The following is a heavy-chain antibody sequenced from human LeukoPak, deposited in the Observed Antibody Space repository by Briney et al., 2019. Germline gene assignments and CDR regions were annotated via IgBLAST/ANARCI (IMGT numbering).Heavy chain of an antibody. CDR3: ARGWGDCTTVSCYTGGDVFDM. CDR1: GFTLSSYW. V-gene: IGHV3-7*01. J-gene: IGHJ3*02. Sequence: GGSLRLSCVASGFTLSSYWMSWVRQAPGKGLEWVANIKQDGSEKYYVDSVKGRFTISRDNAKNSLFLQMNSLRAEDTAVYYCARGWGDCTTVSCYTGGDVFDMWGQGTMVTVSS. CDR2: IKQDGSEK. D-gene: IGHD2-2*02.